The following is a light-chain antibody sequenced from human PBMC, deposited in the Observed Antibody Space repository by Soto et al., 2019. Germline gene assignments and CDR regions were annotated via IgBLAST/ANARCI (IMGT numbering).Light chain of an antibody. CDR1: SSDVGAYNF. Sequence: QSALTQPASVSGSPGQSITISCTGTSSDVGAYNFVSWHQQHPGKAPKLMIYNVYDRPSGISYRFSGSKSGNTASLTLSGLQGEDEADYYCSAYTVSRTYVFGTGTKVNVL. CDR3: SAYTVSRTYV. J-gene: IGLJ1*01. CDR2: NVY. V-gene: IGLV2-14*03.